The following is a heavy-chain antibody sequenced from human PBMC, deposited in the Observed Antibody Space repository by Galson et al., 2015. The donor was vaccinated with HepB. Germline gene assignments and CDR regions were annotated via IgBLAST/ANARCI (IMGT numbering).Heavy chain of an antibody. CDR2: INATGINT. D-gene: IGHD1-26*01. V-gene: IGHV3-23*01. Sequence: SLRLSCAASGFTFDSYPMTWVRQAPGKGLEWVSTINATGINTYYADSVTGRFSISRDNSKTTLYLQMNSLRADDTAVYYCASDPGTWDLPYYNYYGLDLWGQGTTVHVSS. CDR1: GFTFDSYP. CDR3: ASDPGTWDLPYYNYYGLDL. J-gene: IGHJ6*02.